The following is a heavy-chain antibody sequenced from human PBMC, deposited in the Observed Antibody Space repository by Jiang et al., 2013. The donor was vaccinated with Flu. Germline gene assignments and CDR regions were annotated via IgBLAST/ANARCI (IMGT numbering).Heavy chain of an antibody. D-gene: IGHD5-12*01. CDR3: ARNIVATIQVNWFDP. Sequence: GSGLVKPSETLSLTCTVSGGSISSSSYYWGWIRQPPGKGLEWIGSIYYSGSTYYNPSLKSRVTISVDTSKNQFSLKLSSVTAADTAVYYCARNIVATIQVNWFDPWGQGTLVTVSS. CDR1: GGSISSSSYY. V-gene: IGHV4-39*01. CDR2: IYYSGST. J-gene: IGHJ5*02.